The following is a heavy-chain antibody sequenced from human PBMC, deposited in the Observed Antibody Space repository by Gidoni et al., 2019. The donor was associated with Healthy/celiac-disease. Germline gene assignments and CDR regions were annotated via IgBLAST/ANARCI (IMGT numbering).Heavy chain of an antibody. CDR2: IWYDGSNK. J-gene: IGHJ4*02. CDR1: GFTFSSYG. Sequence: QVQLVESGGGVVQPGRSLRLSCAASGFTFSSYGMHWVRQAPGKGLEWVAVIWYDGSNKYYADSVKGRFTISRDNSKNTLYLQMNSLRAEDTAVYYCARVRLDGSGSLPIDYWGQGTLVTVSS. V-gene: IGHV3-33*01. D-gene: IGHD3-10*01. CDR3: ARVRLDGSGSLPIDY.